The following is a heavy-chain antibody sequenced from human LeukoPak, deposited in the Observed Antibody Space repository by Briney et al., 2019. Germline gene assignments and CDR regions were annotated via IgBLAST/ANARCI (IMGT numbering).Heavy chain of an antibody. CDR2: ISSSSSSI. V-gene: IGHV3-48*01. D-gene: IGHD3-3*01. Sequence: SGGSLRLSCAASGFTFSSYSMNWVRQAPVKGLEWVSYISSSSSSIYYADSVKGRFTISRDDAKNSLYLQMNSLRAEDTAVYYCARESDTYHAFCSGYFALDYWGQGTLVTVSS. CDR3: ARESDTYHAFCSGYFALDY. J-gene: IGHJ4*02. CDR1: GFTFSSYS.